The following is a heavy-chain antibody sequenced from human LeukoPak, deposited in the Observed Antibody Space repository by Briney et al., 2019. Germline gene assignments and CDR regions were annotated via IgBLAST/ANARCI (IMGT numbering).Heavy chain of an antibody. CDR2: ISGYNGNT. V-gene: IGHV1-18*04. CDR3: ARDPNYYGSGTFSVRNWFDP. D-gene: IGHD3-10*01. Sequence: ASVKVSCTASGYTFSSYGISWVRQAPGQGLEWMGWISGYNGNTNYAQKLQGRVTVTTDTSTSTAYMELRSLRSDDTAVYYCARDPNYYGSGTFSVRNWFDPWGQGTLVTVSS. J-gene: IGHJ5*02. CDR1: GYTFSSYG.